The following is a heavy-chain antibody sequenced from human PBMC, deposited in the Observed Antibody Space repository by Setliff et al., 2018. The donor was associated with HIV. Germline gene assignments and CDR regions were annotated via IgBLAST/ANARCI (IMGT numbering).Heavy chain of an antibody. CDR3: ARGYCGGGICYSPNWLDP. Sequence: ASVKVSCKASGYTFTTYGISWVRQAPGQGLEWMGWISAYNGNTHYAQKLQVRVTMTTDTSTSTAYMELRSLTSDDTAVYYCARGYCGGGICYSPNWLDPWGQGTLVTVSS. CDR1: GYTFTTYG. D-gene: IGHD2-15*01. J-gene: IGHJ5*02. CDR2: ISAYNGNT. V-gene: IGHV1-18*01.